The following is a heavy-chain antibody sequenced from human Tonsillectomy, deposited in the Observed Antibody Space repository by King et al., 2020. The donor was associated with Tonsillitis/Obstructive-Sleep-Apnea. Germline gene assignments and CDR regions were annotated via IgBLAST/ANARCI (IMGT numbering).Heavy chain of an antibody. V-gene: IGHV3-43*02. Sequence: VQLVQSGGGVVQPGGSLRLSCAASGFTFDDYAMHWVRQAPGKGLEWVSLISGDGGSTYYADSVKGRFTISRDNSKNSLYLQMNSLRTEDTALYYCAKCGTDPDYYYYYYMDVWGKGTTVTVSS. J-gene: IGHJ6*03. CDR3: AKCGTDPDYYYYYYMDV. CDR1: GFTFDDYA. CDR2: ISGDGGST.